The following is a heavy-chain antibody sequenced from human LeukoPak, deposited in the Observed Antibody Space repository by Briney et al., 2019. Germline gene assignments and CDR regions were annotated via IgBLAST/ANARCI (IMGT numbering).Heavy chain of an antibody. V-gene: IGHV3-74*01. CDR2: INSDGSST. CDR3: ARDQIHCSGGHCYFDY. D-gene: IGHD2-15*01. CDR1: GFSFSNYW. Sequence: GGSLRLSCAASGFSFSNYWMHWVRQAPGKGLVWVSRINSDGSSTSYADFVKGRFTISRDNAKNTVYLQMNSLRAEDTAVYYCARDQIHCSGGHCYFDYWGQGTLVTVSS. J-gene: IGHJ4*02.